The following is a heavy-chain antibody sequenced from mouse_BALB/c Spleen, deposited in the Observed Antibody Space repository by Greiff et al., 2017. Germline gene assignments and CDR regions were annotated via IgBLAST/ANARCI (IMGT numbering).Heavy chain of an antibody. CDR2: ISSGGSYT. CDR1: GFTFSSYA. D-gene: IGHD2-4*01. J-gene: IGHJ3*01. CDR3: ARGENYEGTWFAY. Sequence: EVKLVESGGGLVKPGGSLKLSCAASGFTFSSYAMSWVRQTPEKRLEWVATISSGGSYTYYPDSVKGRFTISRDNPKNTLFLQMTSLRSEDTAMYYCARGENYEGTWFAYWGQGTLVTVSA. V-gene: IGHV5-9-1*01.